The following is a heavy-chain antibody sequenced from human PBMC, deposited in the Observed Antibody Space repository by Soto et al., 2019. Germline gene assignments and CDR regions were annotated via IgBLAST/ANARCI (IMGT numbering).Heavy chain of an antibody. J-gene: IGHJ6*02. D-gene: IGHD1-7*01. V-gene: IGHV4-39*01. CDR1: GGSISSSSYY. CDR3: ARPFITGTTDYYYGMDV. Sequence: SETLSLTCTVSGGSISSSSYYWGWIRQPPGKGLEWIGSIYYSGSTYYNPSLKSRVTISVDTSKNQFSLKLSSVTAADTAVYYCARPFITGTTDYYYGMDVWGQGTTVTVSS. CDR2: IYYSGST.